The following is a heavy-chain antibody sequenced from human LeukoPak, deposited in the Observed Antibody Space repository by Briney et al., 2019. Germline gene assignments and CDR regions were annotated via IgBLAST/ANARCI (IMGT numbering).Heavy chain of an antibody. CDR1: GGSFSGYY. D-gene: IGHD6-13*01. Sequence: SETLSLTCAVYGGSFSGYYWSWIRQPPGKGLEWIGEINHSGSTNYNPSLKSRVTISVDTSKNQFSLKLSSVTAADTAVYYCARGRGSSSSNWFDPWGQGTLVTVSS. J-gene: IGHJ5*02. CDR2: INHSGST. V-gene: IGHV4-34*01. CDR3: ARGRGSSSSNWFDP.